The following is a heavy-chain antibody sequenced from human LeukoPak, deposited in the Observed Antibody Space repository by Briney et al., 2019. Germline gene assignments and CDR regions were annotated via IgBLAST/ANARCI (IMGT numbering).Heavy chain of an antibody. CDR3: ARDPDYGDPY. V-gene: IGHV3-11*01. CDR1: RFSFTDYY. J-gene: IGHJ4*02. CDR2: ITSSGATT. Sequence: GGSLRLSCSPSRFSFTDYYMSCFRLSPDKGLESIAYITSSGATTEYADSVKGRFTISRVNAKNSLYLQMNSLRPDDTAVYYCARDPDYGDPYWGQGTLVTVSS. D-gene: IGHD4/OR15-4a*01.